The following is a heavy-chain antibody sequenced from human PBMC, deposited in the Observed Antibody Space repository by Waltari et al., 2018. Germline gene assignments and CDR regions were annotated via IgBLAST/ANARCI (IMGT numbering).Heavy chain of an antibody. Sequence: QVQLQESGPGLVKPSETLSLTCTVSGGSISSYYWSWIRQPPGKGLEWIGYIYYSGSTNYNPSLKSRVTLSVDTSKNQFSLKLSSVTAADTAVYYCARDGGDYGRSGMDVWGQGTTVTVSS. V-gene: IGHV4-59*01. CDR2: IYYSGST. D-gene: IGHD4-17*01. CDR3: ARDGGDYGRSGMDV. J-gene: IGHJ6*02. CDR1: GGSISSYY.